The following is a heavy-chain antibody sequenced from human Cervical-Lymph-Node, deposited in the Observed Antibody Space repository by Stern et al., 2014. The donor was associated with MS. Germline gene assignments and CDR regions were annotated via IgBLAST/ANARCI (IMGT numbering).Heavy chain of an antibody. CDR3: AREAAGGVGASSPIDY. J-gene: IGHJ4*02. D-gene: IGHD1-26*01. CDR2: INTYNGDT. CDR1: GYMFISYG. Sequence: QVQLLQPGAEVKKPGASVKVSCKASGYMFISYGISWVRQAPGQGLEWLGWINTYNGDTKYAQKLQGRVTMTMDKATSTVYMELRSLRPDDTALYFCAREAAGGVGASSPIDYWGPGTLVTVFS. V-gene: IGHV1-18*01.